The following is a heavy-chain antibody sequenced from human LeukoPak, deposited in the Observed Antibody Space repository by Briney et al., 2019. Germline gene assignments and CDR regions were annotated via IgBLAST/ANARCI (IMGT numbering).Heavy chain of an antibody. Sequence: GASAKVSCKASGGTFSSYAISWVRQAPGQGLEWMGGIIPIFGTANYAQKFQGRVTITADESTSTAYMELSSLRSEDTAVYYCARDPPDYYDSSGYSYYYYGMDVWGQGTTVTVSS. J-gene: IGHJ6*02. CDR1: GGTFSSYA. CDR3: ARDPPDYYDSSGYSYYYYGMDV. V-gene: IGHV1-69*13. D-gene: IGHD3-22*01. CDR2: IIPIFGTA.